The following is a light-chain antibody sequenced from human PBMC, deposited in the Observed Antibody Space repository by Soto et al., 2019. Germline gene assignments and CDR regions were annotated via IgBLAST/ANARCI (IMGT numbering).Light chain of an antibody. CDR1: QSINHY. Sequence: DIQMTQSPSSLSASVGDRVTITCRASQSINHYLNWYQQKPGKAPNILIFAASSLHTGVPSRFSGSGSGTDFTLTINSLQPEDFATYSCQQSYNAPYTFGQGTKLEIK. J-gene: IGKJ2*01. CDR3: QQSYNAPYT. CDR2: AAS. V-gene: IGKV1-39*01.